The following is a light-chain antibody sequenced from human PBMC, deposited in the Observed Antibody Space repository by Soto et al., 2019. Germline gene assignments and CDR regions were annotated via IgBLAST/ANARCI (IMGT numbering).Light chain of an antibody. Sequence: EIVLTQSPATLSLSPGERATLSCRASQSVSSYLAWYQQKPGQAPRLLIYDASNRATGIPARFSGSGSGTDFTLTICSLGPEDFAVDYWQQRSNWPPYTFGQVTKLEIK. CDR2: DAS. J-gene: IGKJ2*01. V-gene: IGKV3-11*01. CDR1: QSVSSY. CDR3: QQRSNWPPYT.